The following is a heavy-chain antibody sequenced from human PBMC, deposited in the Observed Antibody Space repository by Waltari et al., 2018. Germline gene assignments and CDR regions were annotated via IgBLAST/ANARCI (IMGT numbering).Heavy chain of an antibody. CDR2: INPSGGST. CDR1: GYTFTSYY. V-gene: IGHV1-46*01. CDR3: ARDKTAQRGVGDYFDY. J-gene: IGHJ4*02. Sequence: QVQLVQSGAEVKKPGASVKVSCKASGYTFTSYYMHWVRQAPGQGLEWMGIINPSGGSTSYAQKFQGRVTMTRDTSTSTVYMELSSLRSEDTAVYYCARDKTAQRGVGDYFDYWGQGTLVTVSS. D-gene: IGHD3-10*01.